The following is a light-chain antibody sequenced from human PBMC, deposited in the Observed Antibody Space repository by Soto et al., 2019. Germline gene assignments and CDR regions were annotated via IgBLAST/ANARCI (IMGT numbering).Light chain of an antibody. CDR2: GAS. CDR3: QQYNNWPRGT. Sequence: EIVMTQSPATLSVSPGERATLSCRASQSVSSNLAWYQQKPGQAPRLLIYGASTSATGSPARFSGSGSGTEFTHTSSRLQSEDFAVSYCQQYNNWPRGTFGQGTKVELK. V-gene: IGKV3-15*01. J-gene: IGKJ1*01. CDR1: QSVSSN.